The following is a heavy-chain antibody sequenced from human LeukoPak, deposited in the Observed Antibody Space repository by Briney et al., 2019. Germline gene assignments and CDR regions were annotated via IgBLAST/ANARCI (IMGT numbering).Heavy chain of an antibody. CDR3: AKDGGVPAAILAFDI. Sequence: GGSLRLSCAASGFTFSSYGMHWVRQAPGKGLEWVAFIRYDGSNKYYADSVKGRFTISRDNSKNTLYLQMNSLRAEDTAVYYCAKDGGVPAAILAFDIWGQGTMVTVSS. V-gene: IGHV3-30*02. D-gene: IGHD2-2*02. J-gene: IGHJ3*02. CDR2: IRYDGSNK. CDR1: GFTFSSYG.